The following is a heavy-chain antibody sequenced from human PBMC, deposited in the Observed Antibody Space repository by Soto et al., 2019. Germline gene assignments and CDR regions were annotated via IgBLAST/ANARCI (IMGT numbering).Heavy chain of an antibody. V-gene: IGHV3-23*01. Sequence: GASLRLSCAASGFTFSSYAMSWARQAPGKGLEWVSAISGSGGSTYYADSVRGRFTISRDNSKNTLYLQMNSLRAEDTAVYYCXKGGLYPTPSGYYGMDVWGQGTTVTVSS. CDR2: ISGSGGST. CDR1: GFTFSSYA. D-gene: IGHD3-10*01. CDR3: XKGGLYPTPSGYYGMDV. J-gene: IGHJ6*01.